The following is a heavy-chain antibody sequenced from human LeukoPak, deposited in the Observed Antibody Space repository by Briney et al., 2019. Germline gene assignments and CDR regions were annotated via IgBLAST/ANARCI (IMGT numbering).Heavy chain of an antibody. Sequence: TGGSLGLSCAASGFTFSSYTMNWVRQAPGKGLEWVSYISSSSSTISYADSVKGRFTISRDNAKNSLYLQMNSLRAEDTAVYYCARENYGDYGRWFDPWGQGTLVTVSS. J-gene: IGHJ5*02. CDR2: ISSSSSTI. CDR1: GFTFSSYT. D-gene: IGHD4-17*01. V-gene: IGHV3-48*01. CDR3: ARENYGDYGRWFDP.